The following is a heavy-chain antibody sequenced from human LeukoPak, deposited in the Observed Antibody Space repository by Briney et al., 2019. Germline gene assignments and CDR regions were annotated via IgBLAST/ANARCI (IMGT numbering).Heavy chain of an antibody. CDR3: TTLDSGSHYYYYMDV. D-gene: IGHD1-26*01. CDR2: IRYDGSNK. CDR1: GFTFSSYG. Sequence: GGSLRLSCAASGFTFSSYGMHWVRQAPGKGLEGVAFIRYDGSNKYYADSVKGRFTISRDNSKNTLYLQMNSLKTENTAVYYCTTLDSGSHYYYYMDVWGKGTTVTISS. J-gene: IGHJ6*03. V-gene: IGHV3-30*02.